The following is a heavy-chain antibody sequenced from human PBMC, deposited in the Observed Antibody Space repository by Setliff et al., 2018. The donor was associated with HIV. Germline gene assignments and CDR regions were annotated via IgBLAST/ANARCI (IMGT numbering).Heavy chain of an antibody. CDR3: ARPSTGGGYNYWYFDL. D-gene: IGHD5-12*01. CDR1: DGSFSGYY. Sequence: PSETLSLTCTVYDGSFSGYYWSWIRQPPGKGLEWIGEINDSGSSYYNPSLESRVTISVDTSKNQFSLKLSSVTAADTAVYHCARPSTGGGYNYWYFDLWGRGTLVTVSS. V-gene: IGHV4-34*01. J-gene: IGHJ2*01. CDR2: INDSGSS.